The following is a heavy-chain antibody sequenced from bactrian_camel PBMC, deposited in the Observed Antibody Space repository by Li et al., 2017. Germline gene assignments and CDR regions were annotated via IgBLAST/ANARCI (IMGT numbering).Heavy chain of an antibody. D-gene: IGHD3*01. V-gene: IGHV3S53*01. J-gene: IGHJ4*01. CDR1: GYTYSTYC. CDR3: AADLVPSGGFCYDTSQLHFFNY. CDR2: IGSNGRT. Sequence: HVQLVESGGGSVQAGGSLRLSCAASGYTYSTYCMGRFRQPLGKEREGVAIIGSNGRTSYADSVKGRFTISKDNAKNTLYLEMTALKPEDSSVYICAADLVPSGGFCYDTSQLHFFNYRGRGTQVTVS.